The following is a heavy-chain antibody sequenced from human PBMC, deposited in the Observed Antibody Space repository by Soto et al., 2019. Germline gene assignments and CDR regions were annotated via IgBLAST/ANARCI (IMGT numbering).Heavy chain of an antibody. CDR2: IWYDGSNK. D-gene: IGHD6-6*01. J-gene: IGHJ6*02. CDR3: ARDLGRIAARLHYYYGMDV. CDR1: GFTFSSYG. Sequence: XVSLRLSCAASGFTFSSYGMHWVRQAPGKGLEWVAVIWYDGSNKYYADSVKGRFTISRDNAKNSLYLQMNSLRAEDTAVYYCARDLGRIAARLHYYYGMDVWGQGTTVTVSS. V-gene: IGHV3-33*01.